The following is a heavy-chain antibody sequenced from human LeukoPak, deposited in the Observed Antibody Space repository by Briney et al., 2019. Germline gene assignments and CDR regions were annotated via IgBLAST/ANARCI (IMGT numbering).Heavy chain of an antibody. CDR3: ARARYDFGAKYFDY. CDR1: GFSFSNAW. V-gene: IGHV3-48*01. J-gene: IGHJ4*02. Sequence: PGGSLRLSCAASGFSFSNAWMSWVRQAPGKGLEWVSYISSSSSTIYYADSVKGRFTISRDNAKNSLYLQMNSLRAEDTAVYYCARARYDFGAKYFDYWGQGTLVTVSS. D-gene: IGHD3-3*01. CDR2: ISSSSSTI.